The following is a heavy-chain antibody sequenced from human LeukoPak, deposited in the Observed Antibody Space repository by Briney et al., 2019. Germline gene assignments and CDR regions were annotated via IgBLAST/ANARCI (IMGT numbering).Heavy chain of an antibody. CDR1: GGTFSSYA. D-gene: IGHD1-1*01. CDR2: IIPIFGTA. Sequence: PCKXXGGTFSSYAISWVRQAPGQGLEWMGGIIPIFGTANYAQKFQGRVTITADESTSTAYMELSSLRSEDTAVYYCARGDWNAREYYFDYWGQGTLVTVSS. CDR3: ARGDWNAREYYFDY. J-gene: IGHJ4*02. V-gene: IGHV1-69*01.